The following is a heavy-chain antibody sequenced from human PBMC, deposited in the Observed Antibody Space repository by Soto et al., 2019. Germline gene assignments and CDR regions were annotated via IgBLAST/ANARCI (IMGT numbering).Heavy chain of an antibody. CDR3: ARALQTYTSGPLGF. CDR1: GFTFSSYS. J-gene: IGHJ4*02. CDR2: IGTSTSTT. D-gene: IGHD6-19*01. V-gene: IGHV3-48*01. Sequence: EVQLVESGGGLVQPGGSLRLSCAASGFTFSSYSIHWVRQAPEKGLEWVSYIGTSTSTTYYADSVKGRFTISRDNAKNSLFLQMNSLRAEDTAVYYCARALQTYTSGPLGFWGQRTRVTVSS.